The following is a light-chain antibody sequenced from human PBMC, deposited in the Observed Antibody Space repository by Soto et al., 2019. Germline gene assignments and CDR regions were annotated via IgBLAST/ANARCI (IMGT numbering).Light chain of an antibody. CDR1: QRVSSYY. CDR3: QQCGSSPWT. V-gene: IGKV3-20*01. J-gene: IGKJ1*01. CDR2: AAS. Sequence: EIVLTQSPGTLSLSPGERATLSCRASQRVSSYYLAWDQQKPGQAPRLLIYAASSRATGIPDRFSGGGSGTDCTLTISRREPEECAVYYWQQCGSSPWTFGQGTKGESK.